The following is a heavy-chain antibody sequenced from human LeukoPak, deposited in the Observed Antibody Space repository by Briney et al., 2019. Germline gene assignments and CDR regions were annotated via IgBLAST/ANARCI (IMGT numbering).Heavy chain of an antibody. Sequence: PGGSLRLSCAASGFTFSSYWMSWVRQAPGKGLEWVANIKQDGSEKYYVDSVKGRFTISRDNSKNTLYLQMNSLRAEDTAVYYCAKGREYSSIWLNFDYWGQGTLVTVSS. D-gene: IGHD6-13*01. CDR3: AKGREYSSIWLNFDY. V-gene: IGHV3-7*03. CDR2: IKQDGSEK. CDR1: GFTFSSYW. J-gene: IGHJ4*02.